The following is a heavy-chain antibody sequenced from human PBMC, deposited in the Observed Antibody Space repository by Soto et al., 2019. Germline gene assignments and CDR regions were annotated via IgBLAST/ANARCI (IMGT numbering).Heavy chain of an antibody. CDR3: ARDPDITMVRRPAFDI. CDR1: GGSISSGGYY. CDR2: IYYSGST. D-gene: IGHD3-10*01. Sequence: QVQLQESGPGLVKPSQTLSLTCTVSGGSISSGGYYWSWIRQHPGKDLEWIGYIYYSGSTYYNPSLNIRVTISVDTSKNQFSLKLSSVTAADTAGYYCARDPDITMVRRPAFDIWGQGTMVTVSS. V-gene: IGHV4-31*03. J-gene: IGHJ3*02.